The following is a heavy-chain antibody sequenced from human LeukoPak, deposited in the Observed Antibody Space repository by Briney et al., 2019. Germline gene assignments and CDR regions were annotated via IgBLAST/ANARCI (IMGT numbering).Heavy chain of an antibody. J-gene: IGHJ5*02. V-gene: IGHV4-4*09. CDR3: ARAYYYDSSGWPPFDP. CDR2: IYTSGST. CDR1: GGSISSYY. D-gene: IGHD3-22*01. Sequence: SETLSLTCTVSGGSISSYYWSWIRQPPGKVLEWIGYIYTSGSTNYNPSLKSRVTISVDTSKNQFSLKLSSVTAADTAVYYCARAYYYDSSGWPPFDPWGQGTLVTVSS.